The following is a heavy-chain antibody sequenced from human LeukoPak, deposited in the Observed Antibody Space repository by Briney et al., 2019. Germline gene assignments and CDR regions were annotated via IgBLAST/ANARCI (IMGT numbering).Heavy chain of an antibody. J-gene: IGHJ4*02. CDR1: GGSISSYY. Sequence: SETLSLTCTASGGSISSYYWSRIRQPAGKGLEWIGRIYTSGSTNYNPSLKSRVTISVDTSNNQFSLKLSSVTAADTAVYYCARHLRPGVVGYDYWGQGTLVTVSS. D-gene: IGHD2-15*01. V-gene: IGHV4-4*07. CDR2: IYTSGST. CDR3: ARHLRPGVVGYDY.